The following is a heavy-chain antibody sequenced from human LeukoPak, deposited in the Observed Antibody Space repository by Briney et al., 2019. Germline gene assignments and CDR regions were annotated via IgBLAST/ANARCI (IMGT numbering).Heavy chain of an antibody. D-gene: IGHD3-10*01. CDR3: ASQEYGSGSH. Sequence: GASVKVSFKASGGTFSSYAISWVRQAPGQGLEWMGGIIPIFGTANYAQKFQGRVTITADESTSTAYMELSSLRSEDTAVYYCASQEYGSGSHWGQGTLVTVSS. CDR1: GGTFSSYA. CDR2: IIPIFGTA. V-gene: IGHV1-69*13. J-gene: IGHJ4*02.